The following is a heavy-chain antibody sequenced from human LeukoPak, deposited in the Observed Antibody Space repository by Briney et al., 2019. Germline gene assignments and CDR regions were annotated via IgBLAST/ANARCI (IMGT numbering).Heavy chain of an antibody. CDR1: GGSISSYY. D-gene: IGHD6-13*01. V-gene: IGHV4-59*08. CDR3: ARQFAGDDAFDI. CDR2: IYYSGST. J-gene: IGHJ3*02. Sequence: SETLSLTCTVSGGSISSYYWSWIRQPPGKGLEWIGYIYYSGSTNYNPSLKSRVTISVDTSKNQFSLKLGSVTAADTAVYYCARQFAGDDAFDIWGQGTMVTVSS.